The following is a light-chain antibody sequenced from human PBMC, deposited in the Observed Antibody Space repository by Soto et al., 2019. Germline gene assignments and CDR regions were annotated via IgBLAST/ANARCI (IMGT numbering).Light chain of an antibody. CDR1: QSISSW. V-gene: IGKV1-12*01. Sequence: DIQMTQSPSYESASVGDRVTITHGASQSISSWLAWYQQKPGKAPKLLIYAASTLQSGVPSRFSGSGSGTDFTLTISCLQSEDFATYYCQQYYSYPPWTFGQGTEVDIK. CDR2: AAS. J-gene: IGKJ1*01. CDR3: QQYYSYPPWT.